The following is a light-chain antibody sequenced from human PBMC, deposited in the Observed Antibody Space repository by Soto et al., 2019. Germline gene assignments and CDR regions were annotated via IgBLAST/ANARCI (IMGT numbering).Light chain of an antibody. CDR1: SSNIGSNT. CDR3: AAWDDSLNGFYV. Sequence: QSVLTQPPSASGTPGQRVTISCSGSSSNIGSNTVNWYQQLPGTAPKLLIYSNNQRPSGVPDRFSGSKSGTSASLAISGLQSEDDSYYYCAAWDDSLNGFYVFGTGTNVTVL. V-gene: IGLV1-44*01. CDR2: SNN. J-gene: IGLJ1*01.